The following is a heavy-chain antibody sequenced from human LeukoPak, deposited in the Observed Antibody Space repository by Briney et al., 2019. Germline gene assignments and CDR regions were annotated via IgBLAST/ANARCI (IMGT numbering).Heavy chain of an antibody. Sequence: SETLSITCAVYGGSFSGYYWSWIRQPPGKGLEWIGEINHSGSTNYNPSLKSRVTISVDTSKNQFSLKLSSVTAADTAVYYCASQAAALDYWGQGTLVTVSS. V-gene: IGHV4-34*01. CDR1: GGSFSGYY. CDR3: ASQAAALDY. J-gene: IGHJ4*02. D-gene: IGHD6-13*01. CDR2: INHSGST.